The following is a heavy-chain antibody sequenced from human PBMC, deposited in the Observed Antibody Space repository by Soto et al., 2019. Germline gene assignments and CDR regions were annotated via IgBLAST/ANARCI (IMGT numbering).Heavy chain of an antibody. CDR1: GFTFSSYS. Sequence: GGSLRLSCAASGFTFSSYSMNWVRQAPGMGLEWVSYISSSSSTIYYADSVKGRFTISRDNAKNSLYLQMNSLRDEDTAVYYCARDREGWVGVAELYYYYGMDVWGQGTTVTVSS. D-gene: IGHD1-26*01. V-gene: IGHV3-48*02. CDR2: ISSSSSTI. CDR3: ARDREGWVGVAELYYYYGMDV. J-gene: IGHJ6*02.